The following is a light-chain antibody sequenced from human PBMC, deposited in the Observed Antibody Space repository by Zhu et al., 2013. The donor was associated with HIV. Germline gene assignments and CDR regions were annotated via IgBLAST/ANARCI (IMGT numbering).Light chain of an antibody. CDR1: LGISNY. J-gene: IGKJ1*01. V-gene: IGKV1-27*01. CDR2: AAS. Sequence: DIQMTQSPSSLSASVGDRVTITCRASLGISNYLAWYQQKPGKVPKLLIYAASTLQSGVPSRFSGSGSGTDFTLTISSLQPEDVATYYCQRYDIAPWTFGQGTRVDIK. CDR3: QRYDIAPWT.